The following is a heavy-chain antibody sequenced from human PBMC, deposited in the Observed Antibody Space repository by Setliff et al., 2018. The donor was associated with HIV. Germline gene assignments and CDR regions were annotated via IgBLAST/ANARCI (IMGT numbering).Heavy chain of an antibody. CDR1: GFTFSSYA. V-gene: IGHV3-30*04. CDR3: ARDHRHDILTDDS. D-gene: IGHD3-9*01. J-gene: IGHJ5*01. CDR2: ISYDGSEK. Sequence: GGSLRLSCAASGFTFSSYAMHWVRQAPGKGLEWVAVISYDGSEKYYVDSVKGRFTISRDNAKRSLYLQMNSLRAEDTAIYYCARDHRHDILTDDSWGQGTLVTVSS.